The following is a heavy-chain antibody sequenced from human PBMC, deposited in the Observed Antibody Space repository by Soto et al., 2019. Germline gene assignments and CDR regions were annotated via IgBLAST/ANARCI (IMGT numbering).Heavy chain of an antibody. CDR3: ARDFSCLDY. Sequence: QVQLVESGGGVVQPGRSLRLSCAASGFTFSSYGMHWVRQVPGKGLEWVAVIWYDGSNKYYADSVKGRFTISRDNSKNTLYLQMNSLRAEDTAVYYCARDFSCLDYWGQGTLVTVSS. J-gene: IGHJ4*02. D-gene: IGHD2-2*01. CDR2: IWYDGSNK. CDR1: GFTFSSYG. V-gene: IGHV3-33*01.